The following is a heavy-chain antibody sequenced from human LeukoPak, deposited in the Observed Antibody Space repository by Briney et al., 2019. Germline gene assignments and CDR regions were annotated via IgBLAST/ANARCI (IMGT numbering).Heavy chain of an antibody. D-gene: IGHD6-19*01. J-gene: IGHJ3*02. Sequence: SETLSLTCAVYGGSFSGYYWSWIRQPPGKGLEWIGEINHSGSTNYNPSLKSRVTISVDTSKNQFSLKLSSVTAADTAVYYCARSRSIGVSSGRRYAFDIWGQGTMVTVSS. CDR2: INHSGST. CDR3: ARSRSIGVSSGRRYAFDI. V-gene: IGHV4-34*01. CDR1: GGSFSGYY.